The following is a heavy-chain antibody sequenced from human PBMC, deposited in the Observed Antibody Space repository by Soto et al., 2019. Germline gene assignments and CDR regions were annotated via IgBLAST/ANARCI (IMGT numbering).Heavy chain of an antibody. Sequence: ASVKVSCKASGYTFTGYYMHWVRQAPGQGLEWMGWINPNSGGTNYAQKFQGWVTMTRDTSISTAYMELSRLRSDDTAVYYCARDTGIVGATTQLDYWGQGTLVTVSS. CDR2: INPNSGGT. D-gene: IGHD1-26*01. J-gene: IGHJ4*02. CDR3: ARDTGIVGATTQLDY. V-gene: IGHV1-2*04. CDR1: GYTFTGYY.